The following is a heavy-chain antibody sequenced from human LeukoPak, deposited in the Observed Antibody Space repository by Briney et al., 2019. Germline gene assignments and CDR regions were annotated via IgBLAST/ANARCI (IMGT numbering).Heavy chain of an antibody. D-gene: IGHD3-22*01. Sequence: SETLSLTCTVSGGSISSFYWSWIRQPPGKGLEWIGYIYYSGSINYNPSLKSRVTISVDTSKNQFSLKLSSVTAADTAVYYCARGKSGYPHNWGQGTLVTVSS. J-gene: IGHJ4*02. CDR2: IYYSGSI. CDR3: ARGKSGYPHN. CDR1: GGSISSFY. V-gene: IGHV4-59*08.